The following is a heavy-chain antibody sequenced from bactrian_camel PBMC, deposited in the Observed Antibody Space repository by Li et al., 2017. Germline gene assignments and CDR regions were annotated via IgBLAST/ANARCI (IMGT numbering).Heavy chain of an antibody. V-gene: IGHV3S53*01. CDR2: ITIDGTT. CDR1: TFPFATD. J-gene: IGHJ6*01. Sequence: QLVESGGGSVMTGETLRLSCTPSTFPFATDMGWYRQAPGNECEMVSDITIDGTTRYAESVKGRFTISQDTATGTVYLQMNNLKPEDTAVYYCAAEWARFVHAGRLCPDPAGYWGRWTQVTVS. CDR3: AAEWARFVHAGRLCPDPAGY. D-gene: IGHD2*01.